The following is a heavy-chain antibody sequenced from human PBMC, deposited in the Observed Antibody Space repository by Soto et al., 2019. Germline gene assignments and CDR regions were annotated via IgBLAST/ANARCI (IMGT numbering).Heavy chain of an antibody. V-gene: IGHV3-7*01. Sequence: GGSLRLSCAASGFTFSSYWMSWVRQAPGKGLEWVANIKQDGSEKYYVDSVKGRFTISRDNAKNSLYLQRNSLRAEDTAVYYWARGPLRVVVVGGGGADAFDIWGQGTMVTVSS. CDR3: ARGPLRVVVVGGGGADAFDI. CDR1: GFTFSSYW. J-gene: IGHJ3*02. D-gene: IGHD2-2*01. CDR2: IKQDGSEK.